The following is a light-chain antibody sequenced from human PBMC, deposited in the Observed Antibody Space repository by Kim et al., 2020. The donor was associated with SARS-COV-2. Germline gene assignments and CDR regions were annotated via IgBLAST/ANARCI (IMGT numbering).Light chain of an antibody. CDR1: YEY. CDR3: TSYTSGTTRFV. J-gene: IGLJ1*01. V-gene: IGLV2-14*03. CDR2: CIN. Sequence: VSGYHGLSTTIAGISTYEYVSWYQLHPGQAPKLIIYCINNRPCGFSNRFSGSKSGNTASLTISGLQAEDESDYYCTSYTSGTTRFVFGTGTKVTVL.